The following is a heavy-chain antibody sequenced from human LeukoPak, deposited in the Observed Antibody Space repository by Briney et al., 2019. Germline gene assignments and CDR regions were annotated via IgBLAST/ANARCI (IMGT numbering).Heavy chain of an antibody. J-gene: IGHJ4*02. V-gene: IGHV5-51*01. D-gene: IGHD5-24*01. CDR3: ARLRDGYNSPRRQDFDY. CDR1: GYSFTSYW. Sequence: GESLKISCKGSGYSFTSYWIGWVRQMPGKGLEWMGIIYPGDSDTRYSPSFQGQVTISADKSISTAYLQWSSLKASDTAMYYCARLRDGYNSPRRQDFDYWGQGTLVTVSS. CDR2: IYPGDSDT.